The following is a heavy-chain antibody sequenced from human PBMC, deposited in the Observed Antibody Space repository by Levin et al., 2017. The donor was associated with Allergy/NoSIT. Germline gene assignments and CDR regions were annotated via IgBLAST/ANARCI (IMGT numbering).Heavy chain of an antibody. CDR1: GYTFNSNH. CDR3: AGPALSEWLSPGH. D-gene: IGHD3-3*01. J-gene: IGHJ4*02. Sequence: PGASVKVSCKTSGYTFNSNHTHWVRQAPGQGLEWVGRINPAGDRTDYAEKFQGRVTMSRDTSTSTVYMELSGLRSDDTAVYYCAGPALSEWLSPGHWGQGTLVTVSS. CDR2: INPAGDRT. V-gene: IGHV1-46*02.